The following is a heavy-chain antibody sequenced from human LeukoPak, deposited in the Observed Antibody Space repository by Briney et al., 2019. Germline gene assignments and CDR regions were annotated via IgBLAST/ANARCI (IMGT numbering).Heavy chain of an antibody. Sequence: SETLSLTCTVSGGSISSYYWSWIRQPPGKGLEWIGYIYYSGSTNYNPSLKSRVTISVDTSKNQFSLKLSSVTAADTAAYYCARLDRCGGDCYYLDPWGQGTLVTVSS. CDR1: GGSISSYY. V-gene: IGHV4-59*08. CDR3: ARLDRCGGDCYYLDP. D-gene: IGHD2-21*02. J-gene: IGHJ5*02. CDR2: IYYSGST.